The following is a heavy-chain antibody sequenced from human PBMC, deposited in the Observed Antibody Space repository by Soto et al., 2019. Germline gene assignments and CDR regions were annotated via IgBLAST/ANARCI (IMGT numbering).Heavy chain of an antibody. Sequence: PSETLSLTCTVSSGSVSSGSYFWSWMRQPPGKGLEWIGNIYYSGSTNYNPSLKSRVTISMDTSKNQFSLNLRSVTAADTAVYYCARESRGAGTRLLSDYWGQGTLVTVSS. V-gene: IGHV4-61*01. CDR1: SGSVSSGSYF. D-gene: IGHD6-13*01. J-gene: IGHJ4*02. CDR2: IYYSGST. CDR3: ARESRGAGTRLLSDY.